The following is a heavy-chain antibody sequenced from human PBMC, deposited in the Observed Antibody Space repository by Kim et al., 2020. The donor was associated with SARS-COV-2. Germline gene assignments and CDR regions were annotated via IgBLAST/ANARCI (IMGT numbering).Heavy chain of an antibody. V-gene: IGHV4-34*01. J-gene: IGHJ6*02. CDR3: ARYSSWSPYYYYGMDV. Sequence: SHKSRVTISVDTSKNQFSLKLSSVTAADTAVYYCARYSSWSPYYYYGMDVWGQGTTVTVSS. D-gene: IGHD6-13*01.